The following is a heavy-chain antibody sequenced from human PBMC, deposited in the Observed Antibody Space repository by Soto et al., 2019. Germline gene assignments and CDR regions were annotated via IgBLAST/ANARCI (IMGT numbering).Heavy chain of an antibody. CDR3: AKDRYLDHDSRGYLFDN. CDR2: ISRYGDTT. J-gene: IGHJ4*02. D-gene: IGHD3-22*01. V-gene: IGHV3-23*01. Sequence: EVQLLESGGDLIQPAGSLRLSCAASGFTFNIYAMTWVRQAPGKGLEWVSAISRYGDTTYYADSVEGRFSISRDNSKNTLYLQMNSLRAEDTAVYYCAKDRYLDHDSRGYLFDNWGQGTLVTVYS. CDR1: GFTFNIYA.